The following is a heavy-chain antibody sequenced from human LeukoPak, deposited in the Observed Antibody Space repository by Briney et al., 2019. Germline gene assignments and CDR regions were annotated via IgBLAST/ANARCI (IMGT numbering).Heavy chain of an antibody. Sequence: ASVKVSCKASGYTFTRYGISWVRQARGQGLEWMGWINVYSGNKNYAQKLQGRVTMTTDRSSTTAYMELRSLRSDDTAVYYCARGIVVQPAAIPSYMDVWGKGTTVTVSS. V-gene: IGHV1-18*01. CDR2: INVYSGNK. CDR1: GYTFTRYG. J-gene: IGHJ6*03. CDR3: ARGIVVQPAAIPSYMDV. D-gene: IGHD2-2*01.